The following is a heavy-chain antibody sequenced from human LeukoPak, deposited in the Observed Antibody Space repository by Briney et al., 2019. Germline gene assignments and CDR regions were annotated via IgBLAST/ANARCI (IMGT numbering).Heavy chain of an antibody. CDR1: GLTVSSNY. J-gene: IGHJ4*02. D-gene: IGHD6-19*01. V-gene: IGHV3-21*01. CDR2: ISSSSSYI. CDR3: ARDQGTGIAVAGFYYFDY. Sequence: PGGSLRLSCAASGLTVSSNYMSWVRQAPGKGLEWVSSISSSSSYIYYADSVKGRFTISRDNAENSLYLQMNSLRAEDTAVYYCARDQGTGIAVAGFYYFDYWGQGTLVTVSS.